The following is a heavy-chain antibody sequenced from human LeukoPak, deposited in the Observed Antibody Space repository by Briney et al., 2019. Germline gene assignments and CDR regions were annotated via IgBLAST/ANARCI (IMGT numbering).Heavy chain of an antibody. CDR1: GYTSTSYG. Sequence: ASVKVSCKASGYTSTSYGISWVRQAPGQGLEWMGWISAYNGNTNYAQKLQGRVTMTTDTSTSTAYMELRSLRSDDTAVYYCARVGYDSSGYYYVSVPPDYWGQGTLVTVSS. CDR2: ISAYNGNT. V-gene: IGHV1-18*01. J-gene: IGHJ4*02. CDR3: ARVGYDSSGYYYVSVPPDY. D-gene: IGHD3-22*01.